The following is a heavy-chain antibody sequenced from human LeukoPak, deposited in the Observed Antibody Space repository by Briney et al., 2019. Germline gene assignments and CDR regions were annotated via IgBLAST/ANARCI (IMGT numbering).Heavy chain of an antibody. J-gene: IGHJ4*02. D-gene: IGHD2-15*01. CDR1: GFAIGSYE. Sequence: GGSLRLSCAASGFAIGSYEMNWVRQAPGKGLEWISYISSSGRTIYYADSVKGRFTISRDNAKNSLYLHMYNLRPEDTAVYYCARGWWGNDYWGQGALVTVSS. V-gene: IGHV3-48*03. CDR2: ISSSGRTI. CDR3: ARGWWGNDY.